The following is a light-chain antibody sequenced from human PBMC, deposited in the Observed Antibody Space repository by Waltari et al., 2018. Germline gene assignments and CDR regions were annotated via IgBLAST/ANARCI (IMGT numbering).Light chain of an antibody. J-gene: IGKJ1*01. V-gene: IGKV1-5*03. CDR2: KAS. CDR1: QSISSW. CDR3: QQYNSYSGT. Sequence: DIQMTQSPSTLSASVGDRVTITCRASQSISSWLAWYQQKPGKAPKLLIYKASSLESGVRSRFSGSGSGTEFTLTISSLQPDDFATYYCQQYNSYSGTFGQGTKVEIK.